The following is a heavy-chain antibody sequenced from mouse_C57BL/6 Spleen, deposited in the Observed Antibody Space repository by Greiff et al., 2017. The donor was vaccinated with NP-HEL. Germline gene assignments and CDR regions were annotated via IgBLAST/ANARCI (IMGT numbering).Heavy chain of an antibody. CDR1: GFTFSSYG. V-gene: IGHV5-6*01. J-gene: IGHJ3*01. CDR3: ARHEGLRRGGWFAY. CDR2: ISSGGSYT. D-gene: IGHD2-4*01. Sequence: EVQLVESGGDLVKPGGSLKLSCAASGFTFSSYGMSWVRQTPDKRLEWVATISSGGSYTYYPDSVKGRVTISRDNAKNTLYLQMSSLKSEDTAMYYCARHEGLRRGGWFAYWGQGTLVTVSA.